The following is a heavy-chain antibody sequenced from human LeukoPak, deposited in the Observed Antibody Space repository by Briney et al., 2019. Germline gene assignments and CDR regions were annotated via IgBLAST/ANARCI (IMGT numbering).Heavy chain of an antibody. CDR3: ARDGCYGDRCYYPNAFDI. CDR2: TRNKANSYTT. V-gene: IGHV3-72*01. D-gene: IGHD2-15*01. Sequence: GGSLRLSCAASGFTFSDHYMDWVRQAPGKGLEWVGRTRNKANSYTTEYAASVKGRFTISRDNVRNSLYLQMNSLRAEDTAVYYCARDGCYGDRCYYPNAFDIWGRGTMVTVSS. J-gene: IGHJ3*02. CDR1: GFTFSDHY.